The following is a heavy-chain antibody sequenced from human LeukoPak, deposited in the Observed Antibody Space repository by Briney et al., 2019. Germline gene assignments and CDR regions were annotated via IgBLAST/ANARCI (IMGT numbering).Heavy chain of an antibody. CDR1: GGSISTYY. CDR3: ARRAYYDSSGAHGGFDY. D-gene: IGHD3-22*01. CDR2: IYYSGST. Sequence: SETLSLTCTVSGGSISTYYWSWIRQPPGKGLEWIGYIYYSGSTYYNPSLKSRVTISVDTSKNQFSLKLSSVTAADTAVYYCARRAYYDSSGAHGGFDYWGQGTLVTVSS. V-gene: IGHV4-59*08. J-gene: IGHJ4*02.